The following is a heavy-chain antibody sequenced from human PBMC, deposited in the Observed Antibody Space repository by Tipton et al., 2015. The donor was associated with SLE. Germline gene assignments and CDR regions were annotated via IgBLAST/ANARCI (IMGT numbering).Heavy chain of an antibody. CDR1: GYSFTNSW. CDR2: IDPSDSDT. V-gene: IGHV5-51*03. Sequence: QSGAEVKQPGESLKISCKGLGYSFTNSWIVWFRHMPGKGLECMGMIDPSDSDTRYNPSFQGHVSMSIDRSTTTAYLQWRSLKASDTAMYFCARRWVQTVFDYWGQGTLVTVSS. J-gene: IGHJ4*02. D-gene: IGHD3-10*01. CDR3: ARRWVQTVFDY.